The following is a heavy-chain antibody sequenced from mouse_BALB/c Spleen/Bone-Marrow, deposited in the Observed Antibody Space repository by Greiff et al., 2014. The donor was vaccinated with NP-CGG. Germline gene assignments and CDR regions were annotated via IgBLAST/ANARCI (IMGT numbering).Heavy chain of an antibody. Sequence: EVQLQQSGPELVKPGASMKTSCKASGYSFTGYTMNWVKQSHGKNLEWIGLINPYNGGTSYNQKFKGKATLTVDKSSSTAYMELLSLTSEDSAVYYCARKGPYYRYDPYAMDYWGQGTSVTVSS. CDR2: INPYNGGT. V-gene: IGHV1-26*01. CDR1: GYSFTGYT. J-gene: IGHJ4*01. D-gene: IGHD2-14*01. CDR3: ARKGPYYRYDPYAMDY.